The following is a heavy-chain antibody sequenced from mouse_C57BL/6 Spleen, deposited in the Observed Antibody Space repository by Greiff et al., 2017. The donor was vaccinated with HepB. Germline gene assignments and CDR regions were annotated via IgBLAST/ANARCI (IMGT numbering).Heavy chain of an antibody. V-gene: IGHV1-50*01. Sequence: QVQLQQPGAELVKPGASVKLSCKASGYTFTSYWMQWVKQRPGQGLEWIGEIDPSDSYTNYNQKFKGKATLTVDTSSSTAYMQLSSLTSEDSAVYYCARGGYYGSSYTFDYWGQGTTLTVSS. CDR3: ARGGYYGSSYTFDY. CDR2: IDPSDSYT. CDR1: GYTFTSYW. J-gene: IGHJ2*01. D-gene: IGHD1-1*01.